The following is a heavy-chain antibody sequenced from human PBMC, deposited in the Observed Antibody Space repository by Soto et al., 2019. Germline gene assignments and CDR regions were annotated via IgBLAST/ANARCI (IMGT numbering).Heavy chain of an antibody. J-gene: IGHJ5*02. CDR1: GGSISGYY. CDR3: ARVGRITMVRGDFWFDP. D-gene: IGHD3-10*01. Sequence: SETLSLTCTVSGGSISGYYWNWIRQSPGKGLEWIGYIYCRGSTDYNPSLKSRVTISVDTSKNQFSLKLSSVTAADTAVYYCARVGRITMVRGDFWFDPWGQGTLVTVSS. CDR2: IYCRGST. V-gene: IGHV4-59*01.